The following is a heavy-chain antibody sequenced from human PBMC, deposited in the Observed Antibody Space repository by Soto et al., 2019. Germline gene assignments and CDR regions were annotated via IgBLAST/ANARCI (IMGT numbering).Heavy chain of an antibody. D-gene: IGHD5-18*01. CDR3: ARGEYSLGYFDS. J-gene: IGHJ4*02. Sequence: SETLSLTCTVSGGSISSGDYYWSWIRQPPGKGLEWIGYIYYSGSTYYNPSLKSRVTISVDTSKNQFSLKLSSVTAADTAVYYCARGEYSLGYFDSWGQGTLVTVSS. V-gene: IGHV4-30-4*01. CDR2: IYYSGST. CDR1: GGSISSGDYY.